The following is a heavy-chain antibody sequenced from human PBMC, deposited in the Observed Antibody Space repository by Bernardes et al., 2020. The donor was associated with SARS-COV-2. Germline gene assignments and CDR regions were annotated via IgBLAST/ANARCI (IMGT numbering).Heavy chain of an antibody. Sequence: SATLSLTCTVSGGSIRSSYWRWIRQPPGQGLEWIGYIYYSGSTNYNPSLKSRVTISVDTSKNQFSLKLSSVTAADTAVYYCARDSHIAAAGTDYYYGMDVWGKGTTVTVSS. CDR2: IYYSGST. CDR1: GGSIRSSY. D-gene: IGHD6-13*01. V-gene: IGHV4-59*01. J-gene: IGHJ6*04. CDR3: ARDSHIAAAGTDYYYGMDV.